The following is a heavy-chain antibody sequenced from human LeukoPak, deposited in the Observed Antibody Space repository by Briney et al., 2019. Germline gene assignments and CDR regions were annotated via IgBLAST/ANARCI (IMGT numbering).Heavy chain of an antibody. Sequence: GGSLRLSCAASGFTFSSYGMHWVRQAPGKGLERVAFIRYDGSNKYYADSVKGRFTISRDNSKNTLYLQMNSLRAEDTAVYYCAKDSYGDYRGAFDIWGQGTMVTVSS. CDR2: IRYDGSNK. V-gene: IGHV3-30*02. J-gene: IGHJ3*02. CDR1: GFTFSSYG. CDR3: AKDSYGDYRGAFDI. D-gene: IGHD4-17*01.